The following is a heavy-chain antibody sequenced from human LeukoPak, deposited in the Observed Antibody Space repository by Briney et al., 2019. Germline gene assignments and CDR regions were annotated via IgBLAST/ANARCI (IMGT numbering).Heavy chain of an antibody. Sequence: GGSLRLSCAASGFTFRSYEMNWVRQAPGKGLDWVSYISSSGTTVYYADSVRGRFTISRDNAKNSLYLQMDSLRVDDTAVYYCARSTKGDSDHWGQGTLVTASS. CDR2: ISSSGTTV. V-gene: IGHV3-48*03. CDR3: ARSTKGDSDH. J-gene: IGHJ4*02. D-gene: IGHD3-10*01. CDR1: GFTFRSYE.